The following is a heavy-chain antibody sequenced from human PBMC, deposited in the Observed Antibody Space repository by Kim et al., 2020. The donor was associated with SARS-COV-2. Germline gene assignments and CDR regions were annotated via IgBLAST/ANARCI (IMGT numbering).Heavy chain of an antibody. CDR3: ASGKATGDGIVGFDV. V-gene: IGHV6-1*01. D-gene: IGHD1-26*01. Sequence: SEKSRITISRDTAKNQYSLQLKAVTPEDTAVYYCASGKATGDGIVGFDVWGQGTMVTVSS. J-gene: IGHJ3*01.